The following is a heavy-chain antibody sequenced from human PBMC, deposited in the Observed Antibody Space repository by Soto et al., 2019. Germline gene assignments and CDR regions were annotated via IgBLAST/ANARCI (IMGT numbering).Heavy chain of an antibody. Sequence: QVQLQQWGAGLLKPSETLSLTCAVYGGSFSGYYWSWIRQPPGKGLEWIGEINHSGSTNYNPSLKSRVTISVDTSKKQFSLQLSSVTAADTAVYYCARGHDVWSDSYCMDVWGQGTTVTVSS. CDR2: INHSGST. CDR3: ARGHDVWSDSYCMDV. CDR1: GGSFSGYY. D-gene: IGHD3-3*01. V-gene: IGHV4-34*01. J-gene: IGHJ6*02.